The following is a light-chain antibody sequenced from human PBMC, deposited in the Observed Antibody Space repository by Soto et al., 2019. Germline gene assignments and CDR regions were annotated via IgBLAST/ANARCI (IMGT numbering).Light chain of an antibody. CDR3: SSYTNINTRSCV. CDR1: SGDIGSYNR. CDR2: EVT. V-gene: IGLV2-14*01. Sequence: QSALTQPASVSGSPGQSITISCTGTSGDIGSYNRVSWYQQHPGKAPKLIIYEVTDRPSGVSNRFSGYKSGNTAYLTISGIQAEDEAEYYCSSYTNINTRSCVFGTGTKVTVL. J-gene: IGLJ1*01.